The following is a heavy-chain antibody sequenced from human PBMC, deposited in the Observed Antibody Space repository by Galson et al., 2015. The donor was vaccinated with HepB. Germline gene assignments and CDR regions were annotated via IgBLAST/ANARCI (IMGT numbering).Heavy chain of an antibody. CDR3: AVGHNYWSESGLDP. CDR1: GFSFSSYS. CDR2: ISSGGHDK. J-gene: IGHJ5*02. Sequence: SLRLSCAASGFSFSSYSMDWVRQAPGKGLEWISYISSGGHDKFYADSVKGRFTVSRDNDKNLLYLQMDRLRADDTAVYFCAVGHNYWSESGLDPWGQGTLVTVSS. D-gene: IGHD5-24*01. V-gene: IGHV3-21*05.